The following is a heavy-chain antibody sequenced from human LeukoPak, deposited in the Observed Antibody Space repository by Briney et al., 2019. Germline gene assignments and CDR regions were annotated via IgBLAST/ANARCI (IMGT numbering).Heavy chain of an antibody. Sequence: SVTVSCKASGGTFSSYAISWVRQAPGQGLEWMGRIIPILGIANYAQEFQGRVTITADKSTSTAYMELSSLRSEDTAVYYCARDSDYYGSNWGQGTLVTVSS. CDR1: GGTFSSYA. V-gene: IGHV1-69*04. CDR2: IIPILGIA. CDR3: ARDSDYYGSN. J-gene: IGHJ4*02. D-gene: IGHD3-10*01.